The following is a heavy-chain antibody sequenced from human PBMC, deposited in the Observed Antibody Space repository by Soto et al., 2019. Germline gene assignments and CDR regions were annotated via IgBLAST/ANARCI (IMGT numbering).Heavy chain of an antibody. Sequence: QGQLVQSGAEVKMPGASVKVSCKASGYTFTRYGISWVRQAPGQGLQWMGWISGYNGDANYAQRFQGRVSMTIDTSTTTAYMELRTLTSDDTAVYYCATNGQPPYYSYGLDVWGQGTTVTV. CDR3: ATNGQPPYYSYGLDV. D-gene: IGHD3-10*01. CDR1: GYTFTRYG. CDR2: ISGYNGDA. J-gene: IGHJ6*02. V-gene: IGHV1-18*01.